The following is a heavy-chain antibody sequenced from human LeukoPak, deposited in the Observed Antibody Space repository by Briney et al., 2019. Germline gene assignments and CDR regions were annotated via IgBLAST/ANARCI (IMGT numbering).Heavy chain of an antibody. J-gene: IGHJ4*02. CDR1: VYTFTDCY. Sequence: GASVTVSFTASVYTFTDCYMHWGRQAPGQGRGWVGKINSKSGGTNYGQKFQGSVTMTRDTSISTGYVEVSRLTSDDTAVYYCAREEMDSNSFDYWGQGTLVTVSS. CDR2: INSKSGGT. V-gene: IGHV1-2*02. D-gene: IGHD5-24*01. CDR3: AREEMDSNSFDY.